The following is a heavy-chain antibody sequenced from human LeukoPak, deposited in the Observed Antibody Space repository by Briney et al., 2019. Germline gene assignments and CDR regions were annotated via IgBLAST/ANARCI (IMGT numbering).Heavy chain of an antibody. CDR2: ISYDEINE. V-gene: IGHV3-30-3*01. CDR1: GFIFSTYN. J-gene: IGHJ4*02. D-gene: IGHD6-19*01. CDR3: AREYTSGWYDY. Sequence: GGSLRLSCAVSGFIFSTYNVHWVRQAPGRGLEWVAVISYDEINEYYADSVKGRLTISRDNSKNTLYLQMNSLRAEDTALYYCAREYTSGWYDYWGQGTLVTVSS.